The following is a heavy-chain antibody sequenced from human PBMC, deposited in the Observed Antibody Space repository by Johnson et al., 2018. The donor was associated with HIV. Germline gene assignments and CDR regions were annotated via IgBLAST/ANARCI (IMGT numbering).Heavy chain of an antibody. D-gene: IGHD6-13*01. Sequence: VQLVESGGGLVQPGGSLRLSCAASGFTFSSYWMSWVRQAPGKGLEWVANIKQDGSEKYYVDSVKGRFTISRDNSKNTLYLQMNSLRAEDTAVYYCAKSYSSSWYTDAFDIWGQGTMVTVSS. J-gene: IGHJ3*02. CDR2: IKQDGSEK. V-gene: IGHV3-7*05. CDR3: AKSYSSSWYTDAFDI. CDR1: GFTFSSYW.